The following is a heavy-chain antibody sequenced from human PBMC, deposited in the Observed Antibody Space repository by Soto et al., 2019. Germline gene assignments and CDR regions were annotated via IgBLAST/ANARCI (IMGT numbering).Heavy chain of an antibody. CDR3: AREGSGYNL. Sequence: ASVKVSCKASGGSFSSFGISWVRQAPGQGLEWMGGIIPVFGRPNYAQRFRGRLTITADESTNTVYLELIDLRSEGTAVYYCAREGSGYNLWGQGTQVTVSS. CDR1: GGSFSSFG. D-gene: IGHD5-18*01. V-gene: IGHV1-69*13. CDR2: IIPVFGRP. J-gene: IGHJ1*01.